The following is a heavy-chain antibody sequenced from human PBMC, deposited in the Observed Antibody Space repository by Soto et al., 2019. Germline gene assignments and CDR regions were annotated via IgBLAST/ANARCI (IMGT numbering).Heavy chain of an antibody. D-gene: IGHD6-19*01. CDR3: ARARGAVAGTVWFDP. V-gene: IGHV4-4*02. J-gene: IGHJ5*02. CDR2: IYHSGST. Sequence: QVQLQESGPGLVKPSGTLSLTCAVSSGSISSSNWWRWVRQPPGKGLEWIGEIYHSGSTNYTPSLKRRGTIAVDKSKNQCPLKLSSVTAADTAVYYCARARGAVAGTVWFDPWGQGTLVTVSS. CDR1: SGSISSSNW.